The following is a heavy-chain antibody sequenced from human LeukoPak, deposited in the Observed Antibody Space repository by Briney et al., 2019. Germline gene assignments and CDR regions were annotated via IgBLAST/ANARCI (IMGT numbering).Heavy chain of an antibody. CDR3: ARRLYCYDSTLYSGYAFDI. Sequence: SETLSLTCAVSGYSISSGYYWGWIRQPPGKGLEWIGSIYHSGSTYYNPSLKSRVTISVDTSKNQFSLKLSSVTAADTAVYYCARRLYCYDSTLYSGYAFDIWGRGTMVTVSS. V-gene: IGHV4-38-2*01. CDR1: GYSISSGYY. CDR2: IYHSGST. J-gene: IGHJ3*02. D-gene: IGHD3-22*01.